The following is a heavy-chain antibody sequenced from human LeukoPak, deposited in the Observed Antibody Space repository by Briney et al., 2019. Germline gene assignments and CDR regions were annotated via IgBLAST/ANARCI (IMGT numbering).Heavy chain of an antibody. D-gene: IGHD1-26*01. V-gene: IGHV1-18*01. J-gene: IGHJ4*02. CDR1: GYTFTSYG. CDR2: ISAYNGNT. CDR3: ARDAPRALIVGATLGLFDY. Sequence: GASVKVSCKASGYTFTSYGISWVRQAPGQGLEWMGWISAYNGNTNYAQKLQGRVTMTTDTSTSTAYMELRSLRSDDTAVYYCARDAPRALIVGATLGLFDYWGQGTLVTVSS.